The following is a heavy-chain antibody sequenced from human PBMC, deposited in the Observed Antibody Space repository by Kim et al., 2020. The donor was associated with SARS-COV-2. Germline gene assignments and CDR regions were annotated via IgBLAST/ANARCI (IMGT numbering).Heavy chain of an antibody. Sequence: SETLSLTCTVSGGSVSSSSYYWNWIRQPAGKGLEWIGRIYSSGTINYNPSLKSRVTISIDKSKKQFFLQFNSVAAADTAVYFCARGVRLEYSSSSGGPIDKWGQGTLLSVSS. CDR2: IYSSGTI. V-gene: IGHV4-61*02. CDR1: GGSVSSSSYY. J-gene: IGHJ4*02. D-gene: IGHD6-6*01. CDR3: ARGVRLEYSSSSGGPIDK.